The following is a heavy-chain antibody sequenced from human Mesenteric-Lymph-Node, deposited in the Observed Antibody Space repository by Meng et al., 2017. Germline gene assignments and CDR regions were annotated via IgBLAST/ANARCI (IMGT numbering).Heavy chain of an antibody. D-gene: IGHD3-10*01. Sequence: HVQPQESGPVPCEPSQTLSLTCDVSGGSNSSGGYYWSWIRQHPGKGLEWIGYIHSSGSTYYNPSLRSRLTISVDTSKNQFSLKLSSVTAADTAVYYCARASYGSGSPLGESWFDHWGQGTLVTVSS. V-gene: IGHV4-31*11. CDR2: IHSSGST. CDR3: ARASYGSGSPLGESWFDH. J-gene: IGHJ5*02. CDR1: GGSNSSGGYY.